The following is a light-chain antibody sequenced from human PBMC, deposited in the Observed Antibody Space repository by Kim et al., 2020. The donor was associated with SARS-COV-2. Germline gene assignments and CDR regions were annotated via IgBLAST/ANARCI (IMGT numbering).Light chain of an antibody. V-gene: IGLV3-1*01. CDR2: QDS. Sequence: VSQGQAASITCSGDKLGDKYACWYQQKPGQSPVLVIYQDSKRPSGIPERFSGSSSGNTATLTISGTQAMDEADYYCQAWDSSTEVFGGGTQLTVL. CDR3: QAWDSSTEV. CDR1: KLGDKY. J-gene: IGLJ2*01.